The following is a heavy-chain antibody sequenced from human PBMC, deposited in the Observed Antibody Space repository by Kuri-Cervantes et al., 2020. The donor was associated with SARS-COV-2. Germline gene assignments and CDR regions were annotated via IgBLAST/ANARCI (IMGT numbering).Heavy chain of an antibody. CDR1: DGSISTYF. CDR3: ARANIVVVPAALGAIIYYYYYTDV. Sequence: GSLRLSCTVSDGSISTYFWSWIRQPPGQGLEWIGYIYYNGTINCNPSLRSRVTMSVDTSKNQFSLKLSSVTAADTAVYYCARANIVVVPAALGAIIYYYYYTDVWGKGTTVTVSS. V-gene: IGHV4-59*08. J-gene: IGHJ6*03. CDR2: IYYNGTI. D-gene: IGHD2-2*01.